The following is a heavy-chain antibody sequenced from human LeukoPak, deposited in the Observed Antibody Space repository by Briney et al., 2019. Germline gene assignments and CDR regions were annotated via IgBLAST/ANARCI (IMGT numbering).Heavy chain of an antibody. J-gene: IGHJ4*02. Sequence: PGGSLRLSCTASGFTFSNYAMSWVRQAPGRGLEWVSAISGNGGSTFDADSVKGRFTISRDNSKNTLYLQMNSLRAEDTAVYYCATERLTYYYDSSGRGYFDYWGQGTLVTVSS. D-gene: IGHD3-22*01. CDR3: ATERLTYYYDSSGRGYFDY. V-gene: IGHV3-23*01. CDR1: GFTFSNYA. CDR2: ISGNGGST.